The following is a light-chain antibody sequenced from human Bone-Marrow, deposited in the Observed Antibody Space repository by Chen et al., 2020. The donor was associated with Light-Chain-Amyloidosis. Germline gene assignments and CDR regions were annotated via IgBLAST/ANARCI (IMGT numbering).Light chain of an antibody. V-gene: IGKV1-33*01. Sequence: IQMTQSPSSLSASVGDRVTITCQASQDISNYLNWYQQKPGKAPKLLIYDASNLQTGVPSRFSGSGSGTDFTFTISSLQPEDIATYYCQHFDSLPLTFGGGTKVEIK. CDR2: DAS. J-gene: IGKJ4*01. CDR1: QDISNY. CDR3: QHFDSLPLT.